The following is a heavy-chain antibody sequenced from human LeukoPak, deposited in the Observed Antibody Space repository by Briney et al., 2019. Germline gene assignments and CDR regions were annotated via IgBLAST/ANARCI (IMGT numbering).Heavy chain of an antibody. Sequence: SETLSLTCSVSGGSISSYSWNWIRQPAGKGLEWLGHIYTSGSTNYNLSLKIRVTLSVDSSKNHFFLRLNCVTASDTAVYYCARVLHCGGECYDSFYICGHGKMFTASS. D-gene: IGHD2-21*01. CDR1: GGSISSYS. CDR2: IYTSGST. V-gene: IGHV4-4*07. CDR3: ARVLHCGGECYDSFYI. J-gene: IGHJ3*02.